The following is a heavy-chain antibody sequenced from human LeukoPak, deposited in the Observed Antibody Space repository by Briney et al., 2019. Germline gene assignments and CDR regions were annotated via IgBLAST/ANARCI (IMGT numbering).Heavy chain of an antibody. CDR2: INPNSGGV. D-gene: IGHD1-26*01. V-gene: IGHV1-2*04. J-gene: IGHJ5*02. Sequence: ASVEVSCTASGHTFTSYDTIWVPQAPGHGLEWMGRINPNSGGVNYAPKLTRWVTITRSTSTSPAYMELSRLRSGETAPYYCGLIVGAPWGQGTLVTVSS. CDR3: GLIVGAP. CDR1: GHTFTSYD.